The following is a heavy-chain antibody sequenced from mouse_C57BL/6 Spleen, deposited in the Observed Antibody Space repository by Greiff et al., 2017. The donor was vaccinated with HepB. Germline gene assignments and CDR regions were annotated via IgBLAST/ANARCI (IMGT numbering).Heavy chain of an antibody. CDR2: ISSGSSTI. CDR3: AKPAGTGYFDY. V-gene: IGHV5-17*01. Sequence: EVNVVESGGGLVKPGGSLKLSCAASGFTFSDYGMHWVRQAPEKGLEWVAYISSGSSTIYYADTVKGRFTISRDNAKNTLFLQMTSLRSEDTAMYYCAKPAGTGYFDYWGKGTTLTVSS. J-gene: IGHJ2*01. D-gene: IGHD4-1*01. CDR1: GFTFSDYG.